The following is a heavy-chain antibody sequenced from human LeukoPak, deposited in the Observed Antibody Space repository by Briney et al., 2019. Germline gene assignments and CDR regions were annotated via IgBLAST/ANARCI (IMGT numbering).Heavy chain of an antibody. CDR1: GFTVSSNY. CDR2: IYSGGST. Sequence: GGSLRLSCAASGFTVSSNYMSWVRQAPGKGLEWVSVIYSGGSTYYADSVKGRFTISRDNSKNMLYLQMNSLRAEDTAVYYCARENKDSSSWSFDYWGQGTLVTVSS. CDR3: ARENKDSSSWSFDY. J-gene: IGHJ4*02. D-gene: IGHD6-13*01. V-gene: IGHV3-66*01.